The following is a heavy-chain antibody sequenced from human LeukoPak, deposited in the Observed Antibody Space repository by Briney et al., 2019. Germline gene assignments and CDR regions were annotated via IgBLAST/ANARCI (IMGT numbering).Heavy chain of an antibody. CDR3: ARVFSSTSCYLEIDAFDI. J-gene: IGHJ3*02. V-gene: IGHV4-4*02. Sequence: SETLSLTCAVSGGSISSSNWWSWVRQPPGKGLEWIGEIYHSGSTNYNPSLKSRVTISVDKSKNQFSLKLSSVTAADTAVYYCARVFSSTSCYLEIDAFDIWGQGTMVTVSS. CDR1: GGSISSSNW. CDR2: IYHSGST. D-gene: IGHD2-2*01.